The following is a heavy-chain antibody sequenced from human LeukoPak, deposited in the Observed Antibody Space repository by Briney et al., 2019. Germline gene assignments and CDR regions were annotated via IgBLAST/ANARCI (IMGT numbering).Heavy chain of an antibody. CDR3: ATKNPLRFLEWLNAFDI. V-gene: IGHV1-2*02. CDR2: INPNSGGT. CDR1: GYTFTGYY. D-gene: IGHD3-3*01. Sequence: ASVKVSCKASGYTFTGYYMHWVRQAPGQGLEWMGWINPNSGGTNYAQKFQGRVTMTRDTSISTAYMELSSLRSEDTAVYYCATKNPLRFLEWLNAFDIWGQGTMVTVSS. J-gene: IGHJ3*02.